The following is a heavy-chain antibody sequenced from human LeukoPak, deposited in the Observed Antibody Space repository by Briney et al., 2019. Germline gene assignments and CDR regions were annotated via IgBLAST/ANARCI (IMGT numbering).Heavy chain of an antibody. CDR3: ARADSSSSRLDC. CDR1: GFTFSSYW. D-gene: IGHD6-6*01. J-gene: IGHJ4*02. CDR2: INRGGSRT. V-gene: IGHV3-74*01. Sequence: PGGSLRLSCAASGFTFSSYWMSWVRQAPGKGLMWVSRINRGGSRTDYADSVKGRFTISRDNGKNSVYLQMNSLRAEDTAVYFCARADSSSSRLDCWGQGTLVTVSS.